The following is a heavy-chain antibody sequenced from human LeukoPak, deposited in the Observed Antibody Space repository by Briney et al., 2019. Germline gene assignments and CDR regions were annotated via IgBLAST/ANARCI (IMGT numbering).Heavy chain of an antibody. CDR1: GFSLSTSGVG. Sequence: SGPTLVKPTQTLTLTCTFSGFSLSTSGVGVGWIRQPPGKALEWLALIYWNDDKRYSPSLKSRLTITKDTSKNQVVLAMTNMDPVDTATYYCALSKVVRGVMQSFDYWGQGTLVTVSS. V-gene: IGHV2-5*01. J-gene: IGHJ4*02. D-gene: IGHD3-10*01. CDR2: IYWNDDK. CDR3: ALSKVVRGVMQSFDY.